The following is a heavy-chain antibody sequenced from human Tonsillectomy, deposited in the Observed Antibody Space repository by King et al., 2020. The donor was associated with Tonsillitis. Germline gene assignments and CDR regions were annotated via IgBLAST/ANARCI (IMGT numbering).Heavy chain of an antibody. CDR1: GYIFNNYY. V-gene: IGHV1-46*02. D-gene: IGHD6-19*01. CDR3: ARAHSSGWYKVY. CDR2: INPSDDGT. J-gene: IGHJ4*02. Sequence: QLVQSGAEVKKPGASVKVSCKASGYIFNNYYMHWVRQAPGQGLEWMGIINPSDDGTTYAQKFKGRVTMTKDTSTSTVYMELSSLRSEDTAVYYCARAHSSGWYKVYWGQGTLVTVSS.